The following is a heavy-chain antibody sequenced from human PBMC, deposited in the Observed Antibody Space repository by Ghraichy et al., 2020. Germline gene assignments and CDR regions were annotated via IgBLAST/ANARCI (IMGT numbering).Heavy chain of an antibody. CDR3: AKDQSLGEGGYFHYFDY. V-gene: IGHV3-30*18. D-gene: IGHD2/OR15-2a*01. CDR2: ISYDGSNK. J-gene: IGHJ4*02. Sequence: GGSLRLSCAASGFTFSSYGMHWVRQAPGKGLEWVAVISYDGSNKYYADSVKGRFTISRDNSKNTLYLQMNSLRAEDTAVYYCAKDQSLGEGGYFHYFDYWSQGTLVTVSS. CDR1: GFTFSSYG.